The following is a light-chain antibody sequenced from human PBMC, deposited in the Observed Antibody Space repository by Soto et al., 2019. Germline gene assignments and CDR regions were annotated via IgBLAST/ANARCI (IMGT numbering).Light chain of an antibody. CDR3: QQYNSYWT. V-gene: IGKV1-5*01. CDR2: DAS. CDR1: QSISSW. J-gene: IGKJ1*01. Sequence: DIQMTQSPSTLSASVGDRVTITCRASQSISSWLAWYQQKPGKAPTLLIYDASSLESGVPSRFGGSGSGTEFTLTISSLQPDDFATYYCQQYNSYWTFGQGTKVEIK.